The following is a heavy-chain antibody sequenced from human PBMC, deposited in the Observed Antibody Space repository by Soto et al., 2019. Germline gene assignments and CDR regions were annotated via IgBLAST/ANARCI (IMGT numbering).Heavy chain of an antibody. V-gene: IGHV4-34*01. J-gene: IGHJ4*02. D-gene: IGHD3-3*01. CDR3: ASANYDFWSGYYTRNHY. CDR2: INHSGST. CDR1: GGSFSGYY. Sequence: PSETLSLTCAVYGGSFSGYYWSWIRQPPGKGLEWIGEINHSGSTNYNPSLKSRVTISVDTSKNQFSLKLSSVTAADTAVYYCASANYDFWSGYYTRNHYWGQGTLVTVSS.